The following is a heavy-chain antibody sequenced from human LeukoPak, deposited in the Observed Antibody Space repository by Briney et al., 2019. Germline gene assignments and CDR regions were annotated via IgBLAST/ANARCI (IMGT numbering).Heavy chain of an antibody. V-gene: IGHV3-23*01. D-gene: IGHD3-10*01. Sequence: GGSLRLSCAASGFAFSNYWMSWVRQAPGKGLEWVSAISGSGGSTYYADSVKGRFTISRDNSKNTLYLQMNSLRAEDTAVYYCAKVFTLLGGDSSYFDYWGQGTLVTVSS. CDR1: GFAFSNYW. J-gene: IGHJ4*02. CDR2: ISGSGGST. CDR3: AKVFTLLGGDSSYFDY.